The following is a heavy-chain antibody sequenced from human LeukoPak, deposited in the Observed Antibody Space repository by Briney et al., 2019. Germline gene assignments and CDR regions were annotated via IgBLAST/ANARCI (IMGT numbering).Heavy chain of an antibody. V-gene: IGHV3-74*01. D-gene: IGHD3-10*01. J-gene: IGHJ4*02. CDR1: GFTFSSYW. Sequence: AGGSLRLSCAASGFTFSSYWMHWVRQAPGKGPVWVSRINNDGSGTTYADSVKGRFTISRDDAKNTLYLQMNSLRAEDTAVYYCAREITMVRGVDYWGQGTLVTVSS. CDR3: AREITMVRGVDY. CDR2: INNDGSGT.